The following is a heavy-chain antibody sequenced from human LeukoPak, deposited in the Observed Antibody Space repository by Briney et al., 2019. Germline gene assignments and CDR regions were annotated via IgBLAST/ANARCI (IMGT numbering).Heavy chain of an antibody. J-gene: IGHJ3*02. CDR2: IGTAGDT. D-gene: IGHD3-9*01. Sequence: GGSLRLSCAASGFTFSSYAMHWVRQATGKGLEWVSAIGTAGDTYYPGSVKGRFTISRENAKNSLYLQMNSLRAGDTAVYYCARGNGMTGYAFDIWGQGTMVTVSS. CDR1: GFTFSSYA. CDR3: ARGNGMTGYAFDI. V-gene: IGHV3-13*01.